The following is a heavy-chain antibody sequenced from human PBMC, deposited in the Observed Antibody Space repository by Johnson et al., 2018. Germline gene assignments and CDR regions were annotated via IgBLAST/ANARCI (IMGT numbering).Heavy chain of an antibody. J-gene: IGHJ6*02. CDR2: ST. D-gene: IGHD4/OR15-4a*01. CDR3: ARDVPNYGDYAGDV. CDR1: GFTFSS. Sequence: VQLVESGGGLAQPGGSLRLSCAASGFTFSSRQAPGKGLEWVSGSTYYADAVQGRFTISRDNAKNSLYLQMHSLKAEDTAVYYCARDVPNYGDYAGDVWGQGTTVAVSS. V-gene: IGHV3-23*04.